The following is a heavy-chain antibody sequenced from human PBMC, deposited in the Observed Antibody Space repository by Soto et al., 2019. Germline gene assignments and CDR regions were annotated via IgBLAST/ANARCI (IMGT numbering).Heavy chain of an antibody. D-gene: IGHD7-27*01. CDR1: GGSFSGFY. V-gene: IGHV4-34*01. Sequence: SETLSLTCAVYGGSFSGFYWSWIRQPPGKGLEWIGEINHSGSTNYNPSLKSRVTISVDTSKNQFSLKLSSVTAADTAVYYCARGWGKIFDYWGQGTLVTVSS. CDR2: INHSGST. CDR3: ARGWGKIFDY. J-gene: IGHJ4*02.